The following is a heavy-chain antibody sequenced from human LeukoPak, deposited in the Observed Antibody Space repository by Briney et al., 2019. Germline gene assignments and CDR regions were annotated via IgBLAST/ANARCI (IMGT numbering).Heavy chain of an antibody. V-gene: IGHV3-23*01. D-gene: IGHD3-22*01. CDR2: ISDSGGRT. J-gene: IGHJ4*02. CDR1: GITLSNYG. CDR3: AKRGVVIRVILVGFHKEAYYFDS. Sequence: GGSLRLSCAVSGITLSNYGMSWVRQAPRKGLEWVAGISDSGGRTNCADSVKGRFTISRDNPKNTLYLQMNSLRAEDTAVYFCAKRGVVIRVILVGFHKEAYYFDSWGQGALVTVSS.